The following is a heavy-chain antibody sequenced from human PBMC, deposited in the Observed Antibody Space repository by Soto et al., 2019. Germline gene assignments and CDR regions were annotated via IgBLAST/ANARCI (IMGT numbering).Heavy chain of an antibody. J-gene: IGHJ4*02. D-gene: IGHD2-2*01. CDR3: ARTFVVPAREYYCDY. CDR1: GGTFSSYT. CDR2: IIPILGIA. V-gene: IGHV1-69*02. Sequence: QVQLVQSGAEVKKPGSSVKVSCKASGGTFSSYTISWVRQAPGQGLEWMGRIIPILGIANYAQKFQGRVTITAHKSTSTAYMELSRRRSDDTAVYYCARTFVVPAREYYCDYRGQGTLVTVSS.